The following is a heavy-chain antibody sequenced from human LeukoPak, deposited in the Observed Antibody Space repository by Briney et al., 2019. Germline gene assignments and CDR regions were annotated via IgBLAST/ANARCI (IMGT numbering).Heavy chain of an antibody. CDR1: GFTFSSYS. V-gene: IGHV3-48*04. Sequence: GGSLRLSCAASGFTFSSYSMNWVRRAPGKGLEWVSYISSSSSAIYYADSVKGRFTISRDNAKNSLYLKMNSLRAEDTAVYYCARSRPSSHIVVVVGASRVAFDIWGQGTMVTVSS. CDR2: ISSSSSAI. CDR3: ARSRPSSHIVVVVGASRVAFDI. D-gene: IGHD2-15*01. J-gene: IGHJ3*02.